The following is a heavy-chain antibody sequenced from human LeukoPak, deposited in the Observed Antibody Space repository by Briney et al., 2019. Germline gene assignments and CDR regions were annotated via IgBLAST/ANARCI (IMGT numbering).Heavy chain of an antibody. CDR2: IYPGDSDT. V-gene: IGHV5-51*01. CDR3: ASPHGAYNSSGPSWGY. Sequence: GESLKISCKGSGYRFSSYWIGWVRQMPGKGLEWMGIIYPGDSDTRYSPSFQGQVTISADKSITTAYLQWSSLKASDTAMYYCASPHGAYNSSGPSWGYWGQGTLVTVSS. D-gene: IGHD3-22*01. J-gene: IGHJ4*02. CDR1: GYRFSSYW.